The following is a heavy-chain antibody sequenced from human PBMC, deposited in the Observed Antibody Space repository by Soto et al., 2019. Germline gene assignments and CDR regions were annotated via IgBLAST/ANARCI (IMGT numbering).Heavy chain of an antibody. D-gene: IGHD3-10*01. J-gene: IGHJ4*02. CDR2: MYHSGDS. CDR3: TRASASSMLRGVVIN. CDR1: GGAIITDNC. Sequence: PSETLSLTCAVSGGAIITDNCWILFRHPPGKELEWIGEMYHSGDSNFNPSLKSRVTISVDKSKNQFSMQMASVTAADTALYYCTRASASSMLRGVVINWGRGTQVTSPQ. V-gene: IGHV4-4*02.